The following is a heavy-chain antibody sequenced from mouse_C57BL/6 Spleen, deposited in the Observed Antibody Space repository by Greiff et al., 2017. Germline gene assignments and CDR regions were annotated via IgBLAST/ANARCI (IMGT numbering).Heavy chain of an antibody. V-gene: IGHV1-82*01. CDR1: GYAFSSSW. J-gene: IGHJ3*01. D-gene: IGHD3-3*01. Sequence: QVQLQQSGPELVKPGASVKISCKASGYAFSSSWMNWVKQRPGKGLEWIGRIYPGDGDTNYNGKFKGKATRTADKSSRTAYMPLSSLTSEDAAVYCCSIEGQRFLFAYWGQGTLVTVSA. CDR3: SIEGQRFLFAY. CDR2: IYPGDGDT.